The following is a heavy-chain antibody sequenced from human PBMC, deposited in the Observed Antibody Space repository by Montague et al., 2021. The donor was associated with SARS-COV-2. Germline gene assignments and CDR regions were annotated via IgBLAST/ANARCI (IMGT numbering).Heavy chain of an antibody. J-gene: IGHJ5*02. V-gene: IGHV4-34*01. D-gene: IGHD3-3*01. Sequence: SETLSLTCAVYGGSFSGYYWTCVSQPPGKRLQWMVEINHSRNTNYKPSPDSRITMLVDTSKSLVSLNLTSVTAADTAVYYCARASSSWSGLDPWGQGTLVAVS. CDR1: GGSFSGYY. CDR2: INHSRNT. CDR3: ARASSSWSGLDP.